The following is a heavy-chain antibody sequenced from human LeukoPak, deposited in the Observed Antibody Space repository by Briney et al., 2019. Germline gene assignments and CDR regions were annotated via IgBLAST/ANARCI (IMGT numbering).Heavy chain of an antibody. CDR1: GFTFSTYW. CDR3: ARGYSSGWYRDYYYYMDV. D-gene: IGHD6-19*01. CDR2: IKQDGSEK. J-gene: IGHJ6*03. Sequence: GGSLRLSCAASGFTFSTYWMSWVRQAPGKGLEWVANIKQDGSEKYYVDSVKGRFTISRDNAKNSLYLQMNSLRAEDTAVYYCARGYSSGWYRDYYYYMDVWGKGTTVTVSS. V-gene: IGHV3-7*01.